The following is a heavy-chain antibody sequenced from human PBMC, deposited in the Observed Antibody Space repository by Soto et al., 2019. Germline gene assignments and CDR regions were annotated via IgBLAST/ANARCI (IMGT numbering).Heavy chain of an antibody. CDR3: ARSSMRGYDESPLRSSYGMDV. V-gene: IGHV1-69*13. CDR1: GGTFSSYA. J-gene: IGHJ6*02. D-gene: IGHD5-12*01. Sequence: SVKVSCKASGGTFSSYAISWVRQAPGQGLEWMGGIIPIFGTANYAQKFQGRVTITADESTSTAYMELSSLRSEDTAVYYCARSSMRGYDESPLRSSYGMDVWGQGATVTVSS. CDR2: IIPIFGTA.